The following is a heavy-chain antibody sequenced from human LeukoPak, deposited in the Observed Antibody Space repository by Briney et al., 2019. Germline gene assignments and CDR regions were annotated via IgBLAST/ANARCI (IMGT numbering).Heavy chain of an antibody. V-gene: IGHV3-7*01. J-gene: IGHJ4*02. Sequence: PGGSLRLSCAASGFTFSSYWMSWVCQAPGKGLEWVANIKQDGSEKYYVDSVKGRFTISRDNAKNSLYLQMNSLRAEDTAVYYCARALTMIVVAFDYWGQGTLVTVSS. CDR1: GFTFSSYW. D-gene: IGHD3-22*01. CDR2: IKQDGSEK. CDR3: ARALTMIVVAFDY.